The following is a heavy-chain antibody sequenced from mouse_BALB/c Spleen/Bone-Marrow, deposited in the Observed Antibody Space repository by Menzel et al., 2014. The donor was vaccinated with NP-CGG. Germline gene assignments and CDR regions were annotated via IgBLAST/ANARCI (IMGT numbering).Heavy chain of an antibody. CDR3: ARDRGLTYFDY. CDR1: GFTFXDYY. D-gene: IGHD2-4*01. V-gene: IGHV7-3*02. J-gene: IGHJ2*01. CDR2: IRNKANGCTT. Sequence: EVKLVESGGGLVQPGDSLRLSCATSGFTFXDYYMNWVRQPPGKALEWLGFIRNKANGCTTEYSASVKGRFTISRDNSQSILYLQMNTLRAEDSATYYCARDRGLTYFDYWGQGTTLTVSS.